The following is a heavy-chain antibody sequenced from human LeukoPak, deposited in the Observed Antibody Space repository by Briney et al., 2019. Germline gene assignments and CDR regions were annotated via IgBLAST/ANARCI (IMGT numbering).Heavy chain of an antibody. CDR1: GFTFSNYA. D-gene: IGHD6-19*01. CDR2: IYGGGST. Sequence: GGSLRLPCAASGFTFSNYAMSWVRQAPGKGLEWVSVIYGGGSTYYADSVKGRFTISRDTPKNTLYLQMNSLRVEDTAVYYCASWPVGWYGEDSWGQGTLVTVSS. V-gene: IGHV3-23*03. J-gene: IGHJ4*02. CDR3: ASWPVGWYGEDS.